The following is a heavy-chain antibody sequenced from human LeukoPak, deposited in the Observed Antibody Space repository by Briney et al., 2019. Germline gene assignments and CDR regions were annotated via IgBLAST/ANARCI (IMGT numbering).Heavy chain of an antibody. Sequence: GGSLRLSCAASGFTFSSFEMDWVRQAPGKGLEWVSSIISSSGTTYYADSVKGRFTISRDNSNNRVHLQMDSLRAGDSAVYYCAKNAEYSYGLYYFDYWGQGALVTVSS. CDR1: GFTFSSFE. D-gene: IGHD5-18*01. V-gene: IGHV3-23*01. CDR3: AKNAEYSYGLYYFDY. J-gene: IGHJ4*02. CDR2: IISSSGTT.